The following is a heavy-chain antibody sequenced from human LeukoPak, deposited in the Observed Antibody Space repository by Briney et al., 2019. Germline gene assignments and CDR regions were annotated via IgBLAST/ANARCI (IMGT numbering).Heavy chain of an antibody. Sequence: SETLSLTCAVYGGSFSGYYWSWIRQPPGKGLEWIGEINHSGSTNYNPSLKSRVTISVDTSKNQFSLKLSSVTAADTAVYYCARHLLRYFATRGLGYYYYYMDVWGKGTTVTISS. D-gene: IGHD3-9*01. CDR1: GGSFSGYY. V-gene: IGHV4-34*01. J-gene: IGHJ6*03. CDR2: INHSGST. CDR3: ARHLLRYFATRGLGYYYYYMDV.